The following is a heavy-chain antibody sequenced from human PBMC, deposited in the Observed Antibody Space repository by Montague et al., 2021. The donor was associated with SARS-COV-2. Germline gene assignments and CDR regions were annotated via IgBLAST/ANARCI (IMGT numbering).Heavy chain of an antibody. J-gene: IGHJ6*02. V-gene: IGHV3-11*01. D-gene: IGHD3-10*01. CDR3: ARGRGSYYVPYYYYYAMDV. CDR1: GFTFSDYY. CDR2: IAISGTTI. Sequence: SLRLSYAASGFTFSDYYMSWIRQAPGKGLEWLSYIAISGTTIYYADSVKARVTISRDDAENSLYLQMNSLRAEDTAVYYCARGRGSYYVPYYYYYAMDVWGQGTTVTVSS.